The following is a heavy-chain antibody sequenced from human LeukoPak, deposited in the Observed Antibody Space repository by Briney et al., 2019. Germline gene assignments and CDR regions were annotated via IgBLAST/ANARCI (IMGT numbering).Heavy chain of an antibody. J-gene: IGHJ4*02. Sequence: GASVKVSCKASGYTFTGYYMRWVRQAPGQGLEWMGWINPNSGGTNYAQKFQGRVTMTRDTSISTAYMELSRLRSDDTAVYYCARVPLYYGDYLFDYWGQGTLVTVSS. CDR2: INPNSGGT. CDR3: ARVPLYYGDYLFDY. CDR1: GYTFTGYY. V-gene: IGHV1-2*02. D-gene: IGHD4-17*01.